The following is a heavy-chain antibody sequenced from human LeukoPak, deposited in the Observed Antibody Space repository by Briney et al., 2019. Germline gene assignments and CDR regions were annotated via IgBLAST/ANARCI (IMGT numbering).Heavy chain of an antibody. J-gene: IGHJ3*02. V-gene: IGHV3-30*03. CDR3: VRDAAYSAFNM. CDR2: ISYDESYK. Sequence: GGTLRLSCAASGFTFSSYGMHWVRQAPGKGLEWVAVISYDESYKYYADSVKGRFTISRDNAKNTVYLQMNSLRDEDTAVYYCVRDAAYSAFNMWGQGTMVTVSS. CDR1: GFTFSSYG. D-gene: IGHD4-11*01.